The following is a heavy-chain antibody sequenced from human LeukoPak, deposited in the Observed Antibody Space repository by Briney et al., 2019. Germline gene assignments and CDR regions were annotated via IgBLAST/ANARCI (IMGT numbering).Heavy chain of an antibody. CDR3: AKGSRYCSSTSCHMLDY. J-gene: IGHJ4*02. V-gene: IGHV3-23*01. CDR1: GFTFSSYA. D-gene: IGHD2-2*01. CDR2: ISGSGGST. Sequence: GGSLRLSCAASGFTFSSYAMSWVRQAPGKGLEWVSAISGSGGSTYYADSVKGRFTISRDNSKNTLYLQMNSLRAEDTAVYYCAKGSRYCSSTSCHMLDYWGQGTLVTVSS.